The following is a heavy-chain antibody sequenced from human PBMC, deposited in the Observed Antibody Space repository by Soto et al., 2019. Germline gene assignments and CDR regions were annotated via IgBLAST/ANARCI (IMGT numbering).Heavy chain of an antibody. CDR1: GYSFTSYW. CDR3: ESHKNWNYYSGMEV. V-gene: IGHV5-10-1*01. Sequence: GESLKISCKGSGYSFTSYWISWVRQMPGKGLEWMGKIDPSDSYTNYSPSFQGHVTISADKSITTAYLQWSSLTASDTAMYYCESHKNWNYYSGMEVWGQGNTVTVAS. D-gene: IGHD1-1*01. J-gene: IGHJ6*02. CDR2: IDPSDSYT.